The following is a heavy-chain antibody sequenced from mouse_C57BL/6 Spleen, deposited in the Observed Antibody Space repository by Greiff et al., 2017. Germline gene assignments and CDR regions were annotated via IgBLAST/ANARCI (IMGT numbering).Heavy chain of an antibody. CDR1: GYSFTGYY. Sequence: VQLQQSGPELVKPGASVKISCKASGYSFTGYYMNWVKQSPEKSLEWIGEINPSTGGTTYNQKFKAKATLTVDKSSGTAYMQLKSLTSEDSAFYYCARNYGPDVWGTGTTVTGSS. D-gene: IGHD1-1*01. CDR2: INPSTGGT. CDR3: ARNYGPDV. V-gene: IGHV1-42*01. J-gene: IGHJ1*03.